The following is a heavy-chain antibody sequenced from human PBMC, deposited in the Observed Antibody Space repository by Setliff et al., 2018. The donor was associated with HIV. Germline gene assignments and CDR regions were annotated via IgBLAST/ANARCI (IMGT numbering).Heavy chain of an antibody. D-gene: IGHD3-10*01. CDR3: ARLPYYVSGGVFDH. CDR1: GFNFSAHR. J-gene: IGHJ4*02. CDR2: VYPGDSDT. Sequence: GESLNISWQSSGFNFSAHRIGWVRQVPEKGLEWMGIVYPGDSDTRYNPSFEGQVTVSADKTITTAYLQLTGLKASDTAMYFCARLPYYVSGGVFDHWGKGTLVTVSS. V-gene: IGHV5-51*01.